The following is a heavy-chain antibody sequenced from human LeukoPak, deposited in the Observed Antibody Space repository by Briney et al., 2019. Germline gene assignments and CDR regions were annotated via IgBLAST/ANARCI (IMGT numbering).Heavy chain of an antibody. V-gene: IGHV4-59*01. D-gene: IGHD1-1*01. CDR3: ARDQDWNDVGGFDP. J-gene: IGHJ5*02. Sequence: NASETLSLTCTVSGGSISSYYWSWIRQPPGKGLEWIGYTYYSGSTNYNPSLKSRVTISVDTSKNQFSLKLSSVTAADTAVYYCARDQDWNDVGGFDPWGQGTLVTVSS. CDR1: GGSISSYY. CDR2: TYYSGST.